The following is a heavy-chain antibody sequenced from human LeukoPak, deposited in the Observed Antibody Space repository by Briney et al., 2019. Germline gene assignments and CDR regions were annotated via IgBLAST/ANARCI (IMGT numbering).Heavy chain of an antibody. J-gene: IGHJ6*02. Sequence: GGSLRLSCAASGFTFSSYGMHWVRQAPGKGLGWVAVIWYDGSNKYYADSVKGRFTISRDNSKNTLYLQMNSLRAEDTAVYYCAREMGATGGLWDYYYGMDVWGQGTTVTVSS. CDR1: GFTFSSYG. D-gene: IGHD1-26*01. CDR2: IWYDGSNK. CDR3: AREMGATGGLWDYYYGMDV. V-gene: IGHV3-33*01.